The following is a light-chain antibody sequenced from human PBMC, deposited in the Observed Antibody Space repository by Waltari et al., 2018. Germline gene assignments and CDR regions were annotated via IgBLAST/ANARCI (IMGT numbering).Light chain of an antibody. CDR2: SAS. Sequence: DIVLTQSPDSLAVSLGERATITCKSSQSLVYISTNKNYLAWYQQKPVQPPALLISSASTRESGVPDRFSGSESGTQFTLTISSLQAEDVGVYYCQQYHDTPLTFGGGTRVEIK. V-gene: IGKV4-1*01. J-gene: IGKJ4*01. CDR3: QQYHDTPLT. CDR1: QSLVYISTNKNY.